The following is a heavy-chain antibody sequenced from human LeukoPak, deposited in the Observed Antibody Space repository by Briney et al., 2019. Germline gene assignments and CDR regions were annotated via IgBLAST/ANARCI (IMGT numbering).Heavy chain of an antibody. CDR2: IYSGGST. Sequence: PGGSLRLSCAASGFTVSSNYMSWVRLAPGKGLEWVSVIYSGGSTYYADSVKGRFTISRDNSKNTLYLQMNSLRAEDTAVYYCARVLAVALDYWGQGTLVTVSS. J-gene: IGHJ4*02. D-gene: IGHD6-19*01. V-gene: IGHV3-53*01. CDR1: GFTVSSNY. CDR3: ARVLAVALDY.